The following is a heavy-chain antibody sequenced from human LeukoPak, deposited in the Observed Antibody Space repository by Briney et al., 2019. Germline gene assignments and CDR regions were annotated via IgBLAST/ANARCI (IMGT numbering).Heavy chain of an antibody. CDR1: GYTFTSFG. V-gene: IGHV1-18*04. J-gene: IGHJ4*02. D-gene: IGHD2-15*01. CDR3: TRDHCRGDNCPSFDY. CDR2: IGAYNGDT. Sequence: ASVKVSCKPSGYTFTSFGISWVRQAPGQGLEWMGWIGAYNGDTNYAQKFQGRVTMTTDTSTSTAYMDLRSLRSDDTAVYYCTRDHCRGDNCPSFDYWGQGTLVTASS.